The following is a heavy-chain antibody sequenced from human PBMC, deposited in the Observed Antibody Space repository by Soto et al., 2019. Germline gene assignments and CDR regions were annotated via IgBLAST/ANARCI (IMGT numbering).Heavy chain of an antibody. V-gene: IGHV1-18*01. D-gene: IGHD3-16*01. CDR1: GYTFTNFG. CDR3: GRGGTPLDY. J-gene: IGHJ4*02. CDR2: ISAYNGNT. Sequence: QVQLVQSGAEVKKPGASVKVSCKASGYTFTNFGISWVRQAPGQGLEWMGWISAYNGNTNYAQNFQGRVTMTTDTSRITANMEARRLRSDDTAVFYCGRGGTPLDYGDQGTLVTVSS.